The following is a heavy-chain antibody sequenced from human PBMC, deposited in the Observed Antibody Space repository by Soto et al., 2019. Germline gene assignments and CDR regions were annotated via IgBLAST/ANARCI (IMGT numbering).Heavy chain of an antibody. Sequence: GGSLRLSCAASGFTFSSYWMSWVRQAPGKGLEWVANIKQDGSEKYYVDSVKGRFTISRDNAKNSLYLQMNSLRAEDTAVYYCARDPLSDYKYFDYWGQGTLVTVSS. CDR2: IKQDGSEK. V-gene: IGHV3-7*01. J-gene: IGHJ4*02. D-gene: IGHD3-10*01. CDR3: ARDPLSDYKYFDY. CDR1: GFTFSSYW.